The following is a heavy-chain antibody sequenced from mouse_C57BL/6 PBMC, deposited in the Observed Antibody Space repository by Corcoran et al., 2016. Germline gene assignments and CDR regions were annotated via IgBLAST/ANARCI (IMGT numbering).Heavy chain of an antibody. CDR3: ARRGWDGFAY. Sequence: EVQLQQSGPELVKPGASVKISCKASGYTFTDYYMNWVKQSHGKSLEWIGDINPNNGGTSYNQKFKGKATLTVDKSSSTAYMELRSLTSEDSAVYYCARRGWDGFAYWGQGTLVTVSA. CDR1: GYTFTDYY. J-gene: IGHJ3*01. V-gene: IGHV1-26*01. CDR2: INPNNGGT. D-gene: IGHD4-1*01.